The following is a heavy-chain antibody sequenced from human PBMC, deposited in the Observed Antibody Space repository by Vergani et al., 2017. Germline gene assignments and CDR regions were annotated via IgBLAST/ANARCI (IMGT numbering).Heavy chain of an antibody. CDR2: ISGSGGST. CDR1: GFTFSSYA. CDR3: ATDLYSSSSH. D-gene: IGHD6-6*01. Sequence: EVQLLESGGGLVQPGGSQRLSCAASGFTFSSYAMSGVRQAPGKGLEWGSAISGSGGSTYYADSVKGRFTMSRDNSKNTLYLQMNSLRAEDTAVYYCATDLYSSSSHWGQGTLVTVSS. J-gene: IGHJ4*02. V-gene: IGHV3-23*01.